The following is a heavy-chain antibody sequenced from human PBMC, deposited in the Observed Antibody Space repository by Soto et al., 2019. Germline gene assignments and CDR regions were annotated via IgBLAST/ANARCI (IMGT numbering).Heavy chain of an antibody. V-gene: IGHV4-59*01. CDR2: IYYSGST. Sequence: QVQLQESGPGLVKPSETLSLTCTVSGGSISSYYWSWIRQPPGKGLEWIGYIYYSGSTNYNPSLKSRLTTSVDTSKNQFSLKLSSVTAADTAVYYCAREGLTGTIGLYYYYGMDVWGQGTTVTVSS. J-gene: IGHJ6*02. D-gene: IGHD1-7*01. CDR3: AREGLTGTIGLYYYYGMDV. CDR1: GGSISSYY.